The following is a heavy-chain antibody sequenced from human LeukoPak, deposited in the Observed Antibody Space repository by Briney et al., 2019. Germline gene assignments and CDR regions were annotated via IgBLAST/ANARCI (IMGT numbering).Heavy chain of an antibody. CDR2: IYSSGST. J-gene: IGHJ4*02. D-gene: IGHD2/OR15-2a*01. Sequence: PSETLSLTCTVSGGSISSYYWSWIRQPAGKGLEWIGRIYSSGSTNYNPSLRSRVTVSVDTSKNQFSLKLSSMTAADTAVYYCARVYSTARFFFDYWGQGTLVTVSS. V-gene: IGHV4-4*07. CDR1: GGSISSYY. CDR3: ARVYSTARFFFDY.